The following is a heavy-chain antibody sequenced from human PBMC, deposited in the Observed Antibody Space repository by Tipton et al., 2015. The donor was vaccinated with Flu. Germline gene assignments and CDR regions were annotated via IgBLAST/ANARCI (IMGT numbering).Heavy chain of an antibody. CDR3: AGATPPSFSGMDV. CDR1: GGLVNSGSYY. J-gene: IGHJ6*02. Sequence: TLSLTCIVSGGLVNSGSYYWIWIRQSPGKGLEWIGYVYHTGSTNYNPSLKSRLSISIDRSKNQFSLKLRSVTAADTAEYFCAGATPPSFSGMDVWGRGTTVTVS. V-gene: IGHV4-61*01. CDR2: VYHTGST. D-gene: IGHD5-12*01.